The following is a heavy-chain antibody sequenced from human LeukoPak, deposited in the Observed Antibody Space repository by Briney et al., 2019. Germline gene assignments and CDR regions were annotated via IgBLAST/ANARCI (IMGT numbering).Heavy chain of an antibody. V-gene: IGHV1-2*02. CDR1: RYTFAAYY. Sequence: SVNVSCKASRYTFAAYYVHWVRQAPGQGLERMGWINPNSGGTKSAQKFQGRATMTRDTSISTAYMELSSLRSDDTAVYYGARDRREYFDYWGQGTLVTVSS. CDR3: ARDRREYFDY. CDR2: INPNSGGT. J-gene: IGHJ4*02.